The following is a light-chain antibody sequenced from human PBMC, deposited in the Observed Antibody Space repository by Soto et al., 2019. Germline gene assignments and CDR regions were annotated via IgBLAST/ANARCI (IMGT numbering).Light chain of an antibody. V-gene: IGKV1-5*01. CDR1: QNIDTS. CDR3: QHYKGFSPWT. CDR2: DAS. J-gene: IGKJ1*01. Sequence: DIQMTQSPSALSASIGDRDTITCRASQNIDTSLACYQQKPGKTPKSLIFDASNLESGVSSSLRGGGSGTEFTLTIDNLQSADSGSYYCQHYKGFSPWTFGQGTKVEIK.